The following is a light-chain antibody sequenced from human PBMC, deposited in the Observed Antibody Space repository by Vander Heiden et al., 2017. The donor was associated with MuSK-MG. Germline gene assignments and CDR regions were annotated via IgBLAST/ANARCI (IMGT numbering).Light chain of an antibody. V-gene: IGLV2-8*01. CDR3: GSFAGSKNLL. CDR2: EVT. CDR1: SSDVGGYEY. J-gene: IGLJ2*01. Sequence: QSALTQPPSASGSPGQSVTISCTGTSSDVGGYEYVSWYQQHPGNAPKLIICEVTRRPSGVPDRFSGSKSGNTASLTVSGLQADDEADYYCGSFAGSKNLLFGGGTKLTVL.